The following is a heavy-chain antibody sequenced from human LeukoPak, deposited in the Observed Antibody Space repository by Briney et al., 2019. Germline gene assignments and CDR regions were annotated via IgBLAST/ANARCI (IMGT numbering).Heavy chain of an antibody. CDR3: ARVYSSSSDALDI. J-gene: IGHJ3*02. D-gene: IGHD6-6*01. V-gene: IGHV4-59*01. CDR2: IYYSGST. Sequence: SETLSLTCTVSGGSISSYYWSWIRQPPGKGLEWIGYIYYSGSTNYNPSLKSRVTISVDTSKNQFSLKLSSVTAADTAVYYCARVYSSSSDALDIWGQGTMVTVSS. CDR1: GGSISSYY.